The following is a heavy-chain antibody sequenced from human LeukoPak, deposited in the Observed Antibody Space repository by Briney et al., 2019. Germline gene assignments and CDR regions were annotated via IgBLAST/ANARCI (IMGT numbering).Heavy chain of an antibody. Sequence: GGSLTLSCVASGFNLNHFEIHWVRQAPGKGLEWVSYISCSGTTIFYSDSVKGRLTISRDGAKGSVSLHLESVRSEDTATYYCPRFLKHGNGDHCYSGFYSYGLDVWGLGTTVTVSS. CDR1: GFNLNHFE. D-gene: IGHD2-8*01. J-gene: IGHJ6*02. V-gene: IGHV3-48*03. CDR3: PRFLKHGNGDHCYSGFYSYGLDV. CDR2: ISCSGTTI.